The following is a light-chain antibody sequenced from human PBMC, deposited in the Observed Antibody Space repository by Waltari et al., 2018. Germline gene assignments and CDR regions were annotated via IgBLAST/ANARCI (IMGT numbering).Light chain of an antibody. J-gene: IGKJ3*01. V-gene: IGKV3-20*01. CDR2: GAS. Sequence: VILTQSPATLSLSPGERATLPCRASQSVGRYLAWYQQKPGPAPRLLIYGASSRATGIPDMFSGSGSGTEVTLTISSLEPEDFAVYYCQKYSSSPFTFGPGTKLDIK. CDR1: QSVGRY. CDR3: QKYSSSPFT.